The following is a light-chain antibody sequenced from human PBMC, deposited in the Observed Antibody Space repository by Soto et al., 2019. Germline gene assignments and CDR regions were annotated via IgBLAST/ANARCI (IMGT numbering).Light chain of an antibody. V-gene: IGLV1-44*01. CDR3: AAWDDSLNGHVV. CDR1: SSNIGSNT. CDR2: FGS. Sequence: QSVLTQSPSASGTPGQRVTISCSGASSNIGSNTVNWYQQVPGAAPKLLIFFGSHRPSGVPDRFSGSKSGSSASLAISGLQSEDEADYYCAAWDDSLNGHVVFGGGTKLTVL. J-gene: IGLJ2*01.